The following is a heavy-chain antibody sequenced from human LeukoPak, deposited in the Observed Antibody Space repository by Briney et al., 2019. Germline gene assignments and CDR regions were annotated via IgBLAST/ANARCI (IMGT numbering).Heavy chain of an antibody. CDR3: ARDPERDGWFDP. Sequence: WASVKVSCKASGYTFTGYYMHWVRQAPGQGLEWMGWINPNSGGTNYAQKFQGRVTMTRDTSISTAYMELSRLRSDDTAVYYCARDPERDGWFDPWGQGTLVTVSS. D-gene: IGHD5-24*01. CDR1: GYTFTGYY. J-gene: IGHJ5*02. V-gene: IGHV1-2*02. CDR2: INPNSGGT.